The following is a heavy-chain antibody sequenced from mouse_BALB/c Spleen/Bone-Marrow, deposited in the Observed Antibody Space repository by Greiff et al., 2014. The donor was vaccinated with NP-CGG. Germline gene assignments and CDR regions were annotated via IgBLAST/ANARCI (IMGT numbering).Heavy chain of an antibody. J-gene: IGHJ3*01. CDR1: GFTFSRYG. CDR3: ARAYY. D-gene: IGHD2-10*01. V-gene: IGHV5-6-3*01. Sequence: EVKLVESGGGLVQFGGSLKLSCAASGFTFSRYGMSWVRQTPDKRLELVAIINSDGGSTYYPDIVKGRFTISRDNAKNTLYLQMSSLKSEDTAMYYCARAYYWGQGTLVTVSA. CDR2: INSDGGST.